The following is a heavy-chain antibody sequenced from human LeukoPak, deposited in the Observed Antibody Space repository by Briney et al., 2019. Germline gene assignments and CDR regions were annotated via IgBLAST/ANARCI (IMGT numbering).Heavy chain of an antibody. CDR2: INHSGST. CDR3: ARVQGYDYVWGSYRYGTVDY. D-gene: IGHD3-16*02. J-gene: IGHJ4*02. CDR1: GGSFSGYY. Sequence: SETLSLTCAVYGGSFSGYYWSWIRQPPGKGLEWIGEINHSGSTNYNPSLKSRVTISVDTSKNQFSLKLSSVTAADTAVYYCARVQGYDYVWGSYRYGTVDYWGQGTLVTVSS. V-gene: IGHV4-34*01.